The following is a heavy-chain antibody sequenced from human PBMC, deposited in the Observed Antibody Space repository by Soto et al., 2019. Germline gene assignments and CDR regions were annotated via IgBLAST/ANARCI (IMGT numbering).Heavy chain of an antibody. Sequence: QVQLVQSGAEVKKPGSSVKVSCKASGGTFSSYTIGWVRQAPGQGLEWMGRIIPILGIANYAQKFQGRVTITADKSTSTAYMELSSLRSEDTAVYYCASYYGSGSKSSDYWGQGTLVTVSS. CDR2: IIPILGIA. D-gene: IGHD3-10*01. J-gene: IGHJ4*02. CDR3: ASYYGSGSKSSDY. V-gene: IGHV1-69*02. CDR1: GGTFSSYT.